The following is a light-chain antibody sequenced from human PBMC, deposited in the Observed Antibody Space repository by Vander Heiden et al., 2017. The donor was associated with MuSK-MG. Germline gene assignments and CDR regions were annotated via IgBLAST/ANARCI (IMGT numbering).Light chain of an antibody. V-gene: IGKV1-39*01. J-gene: IGKJ2*01. Sequence: DIQVTQSPSSLSASVGDRVTITCRATQSISSYLNWYQHKPGTAPKLLVYGASTLQSGVPSRFSGSASGTDFTLTISRLHPEDFATYYCQQGASLPYTFGQGTRVEIK. CDR1: QSISSY. CDR3: QQGASLPYT. CDR2: GAS.